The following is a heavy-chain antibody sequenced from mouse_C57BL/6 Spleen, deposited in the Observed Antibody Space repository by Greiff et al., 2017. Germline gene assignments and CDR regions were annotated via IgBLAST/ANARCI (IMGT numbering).Heavy chain of an antibody. J-gene: IGHJ2*01. Sequence: EVQLVESGPGLVKPSQSLSLTCSVTGYSITSGYYWNWIRQFPGNKLEWMGYISYDGSNNYNPSLKNRISITRDTSKNQFFLKLKSVTTEDTATYYCAKGDYYDYGYYFDYWGQGTTLTVSS. CDR1: GYSITSGYY. V-gene: IGHV3-6*01. CDR3: AKGDYYDYGYYFDY. CDR2: ISYDGSN. D-gene: IGHD2-4*01.